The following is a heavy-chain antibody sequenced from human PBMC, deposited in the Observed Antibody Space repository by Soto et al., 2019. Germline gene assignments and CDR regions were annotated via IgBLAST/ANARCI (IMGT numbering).Heavy chain of an antibody. Sequence: QVQLVQSGAEVKKPGSSVKVSCKASGGTFSSYAISWVRQAPGQGLEWMGGIIPIFGTANYAQKFQGRVTIXGDSSXXTAYMELSSLRAEDTAVYYCAAASNPLFYYYGMDVWGQGTTVTVSS. CDR3: AAASNPLFYYYGMDV. J-gene: IGHJ6*02. CDR1: GGTFSSYA. D-gene: IGHD4-4*01. V-gene: IGHV1-69*12. CDR2: IIPIFGTA.